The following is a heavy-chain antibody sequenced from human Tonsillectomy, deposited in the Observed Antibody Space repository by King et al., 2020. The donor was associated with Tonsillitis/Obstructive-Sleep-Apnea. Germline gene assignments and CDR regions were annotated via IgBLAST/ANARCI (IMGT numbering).Heavy chain of an antibody. J-gene: IGHJ4*02. CDR1: GGSISNNF. CDR3: AREERGGHYFDY. Sequence: QLQESGPGLVKPSETLSLTCTVSGGSISNNFWSWIRQPAGKGLEWIGRISISGYTNYNPSLKSRVTMSVDTSKNQFSLKLTSVTAADTAVYYCAREERGGHYFDYWGQGTLVTVSS. V-gene: IGHV4-4*07. D-gene: IGHD3-10*01. CDR2: ISISGYT.